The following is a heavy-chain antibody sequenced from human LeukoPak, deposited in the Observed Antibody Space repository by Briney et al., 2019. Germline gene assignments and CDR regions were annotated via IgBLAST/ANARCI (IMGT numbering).Heavy chain of an antibody. D-gene: IGHD2-2*01. CDR1: GYRFTRYW. CDR3: ARVSNLAPAERGWFDH. Sequence: GGALEISLQGSGYRFTRYWIGWVRAVPGKGRGWVGIIYPGDSDYIYSPSLQRQPPISADKSIITAYLQWRSLTASDTAMHYCARVSNLAPAERGWFDHWGQGTLVTVSS. CDR2: IYPGDSDY. J-gene: IGHJ5*02. V-gene: IGHV5-51*01.